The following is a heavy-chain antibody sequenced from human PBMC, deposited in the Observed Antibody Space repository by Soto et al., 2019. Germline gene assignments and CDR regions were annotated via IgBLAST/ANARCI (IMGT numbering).Heavy chain of an antibody. Sequence: TLSLTCTVSGGSISSGDYYWSWIRQPPGKGLEWIGYIYYSGSTYYNPSLKSRVTISVDTSKNQFSLKLSSVTAADTAVYYCAREGGTVRNNWFDPWGQGTLVTVSS. V-gene: IGHV4-30-4*01. CDR1: GGSISSGDYY. CDR2: IYYSGST. J-gene: IGHJ5*02. CDR3: AREGGTVRNNWFDP. D-gene: IGHD4-4*01.